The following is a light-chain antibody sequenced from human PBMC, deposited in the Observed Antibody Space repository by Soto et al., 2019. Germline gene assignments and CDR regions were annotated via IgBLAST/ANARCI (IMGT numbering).Light chain of an antibody. J-gene: IGKJ1*01. Sequence: DIQMTQSPSTLSASVGDRVIITCRASQNVGKYLAWYQQRPGKAPKGLISKASSLESGAPSRFSGSGSATEFTLTISSLQPEDFGTYYCQHYYSYPWTFGRWTKV. CDR1: QNVGKY. CDR2: KAS. CDR3: QHYYSYPWT. V-gene: IGKV1-5*03.